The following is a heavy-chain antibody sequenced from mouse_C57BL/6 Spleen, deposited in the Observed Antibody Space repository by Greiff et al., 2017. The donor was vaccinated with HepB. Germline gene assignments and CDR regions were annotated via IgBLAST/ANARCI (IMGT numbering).Heavy chain of an antibody. V-gene: IGHV1-20*01. CDR2: INPYNGDT. D-gene: IGHD2-1*01. J-gene: IGHJ4*01. CDR1: GYSFTGYF. Sequence: EVQLQQSGPELVKPGDSVKISCKASGYSFTGYFMNWVMQSHGKSLEWIGRINPYNGDTFYNQKFKGKATLTVDKSSSTAHMELRSLTSEDSAVYYCARGEMGNSYYYAMDYWGQGTSVTVSS. CDR3: ARGEMGNSYYYAMDY.